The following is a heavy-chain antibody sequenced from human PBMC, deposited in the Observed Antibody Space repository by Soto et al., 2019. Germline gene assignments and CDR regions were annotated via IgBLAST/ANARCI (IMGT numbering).Heavy chain of an antibody. J-gene: IGHJ5*02. Sequence: SETLSLTCTVSGGSISSYYWSWIRQPPGKGLEWIGYIYYSGSTNYNPSLKSRVTISVDTSKNQFSLKLSSVTAADTAVYYCARGHGDVCHWFDPWGQGTLGTVSS. CDR1: GGSISSYY. CDR2: IYYSGST. CDR3: ARGHGDVCHWFDP. V-gene: IGHV4-59*01. D-gene: IGHD4-17*01.